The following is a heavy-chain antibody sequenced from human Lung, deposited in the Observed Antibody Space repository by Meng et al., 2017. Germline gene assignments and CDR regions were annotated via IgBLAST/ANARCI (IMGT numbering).Heavy chain of an antibody. V-gene: IGHV1-2*06. CDR2: INPKSGDT. CDR1: GYPFPDYW. J-gene: IGHJ4*02. D-gene: IGHD6-13*01. CDR3: ARDEDISAAGKLFGDY. Sequence: VTMGTSGAAVQQPGASANVSCKASGYPFPDYWLHWVRRAPGQGLEVMGRINPKSGDTHYAQRFQGRVTMTGDTSISTAYMELSGLRSDDTAMYYCARDEDISAAGKLFGDYWGQGTLVTVSS.